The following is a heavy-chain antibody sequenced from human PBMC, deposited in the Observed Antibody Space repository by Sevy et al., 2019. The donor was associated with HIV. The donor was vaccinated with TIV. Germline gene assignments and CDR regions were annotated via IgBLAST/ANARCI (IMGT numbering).Heavy chain of an antibody. CDR1: EFTFSNYY. D-gene: IGHD4-17*01. Sequence: GGSLRLSCAASEFTFSNYYMTWIRQAPGKGLEWISYIGGRSSYTNYADSVRGRFTISRDNTKNLLYLQMNSLRVEDTTVYYCARSRSNYADYYFDYWGHGTLVTVSS. CDR3: ARSRSNYADYYFDY. V-gene: IGHV3-11*06. CDR2: IGGRSSYT. J-gene: IGHJ4*01.